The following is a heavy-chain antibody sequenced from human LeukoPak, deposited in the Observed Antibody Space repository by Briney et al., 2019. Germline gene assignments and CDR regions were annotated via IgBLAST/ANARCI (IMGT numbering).Heavy chain of an antibody. Sequence: SVKVSCKASGYTFTGYYMHWVRQAPGQGLEWMGGIIPIFGTANYAQKFQGRVTITTDESTSTAYMELSSLRSEDTAVYYCASGEYSSSWCFNYWGQGILVTVSS. V-gene: IGHV1-69*05. CDR3: ASGEYSSSWCFNY. CDR2: IIPIFGTA. CDR1: GYTFTGYY. J-gene: IGHJ4*02. D-gene: IGHD6-13*01.